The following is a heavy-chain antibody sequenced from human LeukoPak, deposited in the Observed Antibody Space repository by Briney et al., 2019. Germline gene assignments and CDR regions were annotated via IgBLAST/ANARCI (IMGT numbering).Heavy chain of an antibody. J-gene: IGHJ4*02. Sequence: GGSLRLSCVASGFTFAGYTMNWVRQAPGKGLEWVSVISGSGRSGTNYADSVKGRFTISRDNSKNTLYLQMNSLRVEDTAIYYCAKAPGGGNWNWGQGTLVTVSS. V-gene: IGHV3-23*01. CDR2: ISGSGRSGT. CDR1: GFTFAGYT. D-gene: IGHD4-23*01. CDR3: AKAPGGGNWN.